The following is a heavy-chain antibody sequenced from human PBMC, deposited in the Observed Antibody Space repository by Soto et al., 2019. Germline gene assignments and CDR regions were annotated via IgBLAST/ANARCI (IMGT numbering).Heavy chain of an antibody. Sequence: NPSETLSLTCALYGGSFDGYYWSWIRQSPGKGLEWIGEIHHSGSTKYNPSLKSRVSLSVDTSTKQFSLKMTSMTAADRGVYYRARGVDSWSGYLFWGQGTPVTVSS. CDR2: IHHSGST. D-gene: IGHD3-3*01. J-gene: IGHJ4*02. CDR1: GGSFDGYY. CDR3: ARGVDSWSGYLF. V-gene: IGHV4-34*01.